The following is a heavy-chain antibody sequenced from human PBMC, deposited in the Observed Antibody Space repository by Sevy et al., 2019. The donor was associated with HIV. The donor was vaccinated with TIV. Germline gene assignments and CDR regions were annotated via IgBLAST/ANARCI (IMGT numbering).Heavy chain of an antibody. D-gene: IGHD3-22*01. CDR3: ARHVYYYDSSGYYSIDS. V-gene: IGHV5-51*01. J-gene: IGHJ4*02. CDR2: IYPGDSNT. Sequence: GESLKISCKGSGYSFTKFWIGWARQMPGKGLEWMGIIYPGDSNTRYSPSFQGQVTISADKSISTAYLQWSGLKASDTAMYYRARHVYYYDSSGYYSIDSWGQGTPVTVSS. CDR1: GYSFTKFW.